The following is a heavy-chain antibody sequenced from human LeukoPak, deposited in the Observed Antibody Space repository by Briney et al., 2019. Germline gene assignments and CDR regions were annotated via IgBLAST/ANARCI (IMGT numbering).Heavy chain of an antibody. D-gene: IGHD1-14*01. CDR1: GFAFSSYS. J-gene: IGHJ4*02. CDR3: ASGIPFDY. CDR2: ISGSSNPI. Sequence: PGGSLRLSCAASGFAFSSYSMNWVRQAPGKGLEWLSYISGSSNPIYYADSVKGRFTISRDNAKNSLYLQMNSLRAEDTAVYYCASGIPFDYWGQGTLVTDSS. V-gene: IGHV3-48*04.